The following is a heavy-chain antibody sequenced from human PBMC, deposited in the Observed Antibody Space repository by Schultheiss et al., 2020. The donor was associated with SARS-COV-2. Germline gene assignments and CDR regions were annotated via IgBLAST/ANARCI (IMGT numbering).Heavy chain of an antibody. J-gene: IGHJ6*02. CDR3: AKSLPRPNRSMSHYFGIDV. V-gene: IGHV3-21*01. D-gene: IGHD2-8*01. CDR2: ISLSSSYI. CDR1: GFAFSNYG. Sequence: GGSLRLSCAASGFAFSNYGMHWVRQAPGKGLEWVSSISLSSSYIYYADSVKGRFTISRDNAKNSLYLEMNSLRAEDTAVYYCAKSLPRPNRSMSHYFGIDVWGQGTTVTVSS.